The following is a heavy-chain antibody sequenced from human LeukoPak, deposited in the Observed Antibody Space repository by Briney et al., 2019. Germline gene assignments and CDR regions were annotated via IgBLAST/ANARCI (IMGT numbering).Heavy chain of an antibody. J-gene: IGHJ4*02. CDR3: TKGRGI. D-gene: IGHD3-10*01. Sequence: SETLSLTCTVSGGSISSGSYDRYWIRQPAGKGLEWIGHIYTSGSTDYNPSLKSRVTISVATSKNQFSLKLTSVTAADTAIYYCTKGRGIWGQGTLVTVSS. V-gene: IGHV4-61*09. CDR2: IYTSGST. CDR1: GGSISSGSYD.